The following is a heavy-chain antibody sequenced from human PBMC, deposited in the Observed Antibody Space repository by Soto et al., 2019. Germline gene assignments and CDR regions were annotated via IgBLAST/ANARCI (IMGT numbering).Heavy chain of an antibody. CDR1: GFTFSSYA. J-gene: IGHJ4*02. CDR2: ISGSGDST. Sequence: EVQVLESGGGLVQPGGSLRLSCAASGFTFSSYAMSWVRQAPGKGLEWVSTISGSGDSTYYADSLKGRFTISRDNSKNTLYLQMNSLRADDTALYYCAKNIAAAGTSYWGQGTLVTVSS. CDR3: AKNIAAAGTSY. V-gene: IGHV3-23*01. D-gene: IGHD6-13*01.